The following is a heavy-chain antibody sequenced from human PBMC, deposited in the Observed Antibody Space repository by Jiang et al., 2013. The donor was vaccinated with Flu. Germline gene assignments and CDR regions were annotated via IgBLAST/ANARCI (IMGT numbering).Heavy chain of an antibody. D-gene: IGHD1-26*01. Sequence: GRVTITADESTSXAYMELSSLRSEDTAVYYCARGSGSSDWYFDLWGRGTLVTVSS. CDR3: ARGSGSSDWYFDL. J-gene: IGHJ2*01. V-gene: IGHV1-69*01.